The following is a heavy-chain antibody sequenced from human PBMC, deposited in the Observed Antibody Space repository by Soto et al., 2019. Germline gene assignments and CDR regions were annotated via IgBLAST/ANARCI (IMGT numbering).Heavy chain of an antibody. J-gene: IGHJ4*02. CDR3: AKPATWGGNSPHFDY. D-gene: IGHD2-21*02. V-gene: IGHV3-30*18. CDR2: ISYDGSNK. CDR1: GFTFSSYG. Sequence: GGSLRLSCAASGFTFSSYGMHWVRQAPGKGLEWVAVISYDGSNKYYADSVKGRFTISRDNSKNTLYLQMNSLRAEDMAVYDCAKPATWGGNSPHFDYWGQGTLVTVSS.